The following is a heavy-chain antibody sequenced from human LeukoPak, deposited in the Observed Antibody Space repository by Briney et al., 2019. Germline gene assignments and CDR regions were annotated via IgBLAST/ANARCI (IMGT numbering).Heavy chain of an antibody. J-gene: IGHJ6*03. V-gene: IGHV3-30*02. CDR2: IRYDGSNK. CDR3: AKEKQLESPNYYYYYYMDV. D-gene: IGHD1-1*01. CDR1: GFTFSSYG. Sequence: GGSLRLSCAASGFTFSSYGMHWARQAPGKGLEWVAFIRYDGSNKYYADSVKGRFTISRDNSKNTLYLQMNSLRAEDTAVYYCAKEKQLESPNYYYYYYMDVWGKGTTVTISS.